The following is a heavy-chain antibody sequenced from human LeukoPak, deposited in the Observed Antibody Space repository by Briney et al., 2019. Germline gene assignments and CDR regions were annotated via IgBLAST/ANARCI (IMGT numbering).Heavy chain of an antibody. J-gene: IGHJ4*02. Sequence: PGGALRLSCAASGFTFSSYAMSWVRQAPGKGLEWVSAISGGGGSTYYAGSVKGRFTISRDNSKNTLVLQINSLRAEDTAVYYCAKDRGYSGYDPLDYWGQGTLVTVSS. CDR1: GFTFSSYA. D-gene: IGHD5-12*01. V-gene: IGHV3-23*01. CDR2: ISGGGGST. CDR3: AKDRGYSGYDPLDY.